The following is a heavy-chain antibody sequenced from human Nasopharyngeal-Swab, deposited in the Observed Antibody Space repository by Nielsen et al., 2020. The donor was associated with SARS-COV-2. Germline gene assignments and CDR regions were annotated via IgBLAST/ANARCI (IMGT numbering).Heavy chain of an antibody. CDR2: ISWNSGSI. J-gene: IGHJ6*02. Sequence: SLKISCAASGFTFDDYAMHWVRQAPGKGLEWVSGISWNSGSIGYADSVKGRLTISRDNAKNSLYLQMNSLRAEDTALYYCAKATTVGYYYYYGMDVWGQGTTVTVSS. V-gene: IGHV3-9*01. D-gene: IGHD4-11*01. CDR1: GFTFDDYA. CDR3: AKATTVGYYYYYGMDV.